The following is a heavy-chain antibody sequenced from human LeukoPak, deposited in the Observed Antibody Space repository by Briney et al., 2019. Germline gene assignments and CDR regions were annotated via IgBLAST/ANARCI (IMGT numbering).Heavy chain of an antibody. CDR3: ASVLTYYYDSSGLAPDY. CDR1: GFTFSSYS. V-gene: IGHV3-21*01. CDR2: ISSSSSYI. D-gene: IGHD3-22*01. Sequence: PGGSLRLSCAASGFTFSSYSMNWVRQAPGKGLEWVSSISSSSSYIYYADSVKGRFTISRDNAKNSLYLQMNSLRAEDTAVYYCASVLTYYYDSSGLAPDYWGQGTLVTVSS. J-gene: IGHJ4*02.